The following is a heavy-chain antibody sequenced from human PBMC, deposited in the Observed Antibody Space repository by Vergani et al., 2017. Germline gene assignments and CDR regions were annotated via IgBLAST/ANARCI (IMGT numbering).Heavy chain of an antibody. Sequence: EVQLVQSGAEVKKPGESLNISCQISGYSFTNYWIGWVRQMPGKGLEWMGIIHPADSDTRYSPSFQGQVTISVDKSISTAYLQRSSLRASDSAMYYCARLDGRDSSGSKYFDYRGQGTLVTVSS. CDR2: IHPADSDT. D-gene: IGHD3-22*01. CDR1: GYSFTNYW. CDR3: ARLDGRDSSGSKYFDY. J-gene: IGHJ4*02. V-gene: IGHV5-51*01.